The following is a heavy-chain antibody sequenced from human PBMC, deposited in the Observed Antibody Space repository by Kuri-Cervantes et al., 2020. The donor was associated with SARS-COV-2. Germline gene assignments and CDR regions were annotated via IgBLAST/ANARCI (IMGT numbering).Heavy chain of an antibody. Sequence: GESLKISFGASGFSLTNYAIHWVRQAPGKGLEWVAVIWYDGENEYYAGSVKGRFTISRDNSKNTVSLHMNSLRAEDTAMYYCARGAANYYYMDVWGKGTTVTVSS. V-gene: IGHV3-33*08. D-gene: IGHD3-16*01. CDR2: IWYDGENE. CDR1: GFSLTNYA. CDR3: ARGAANYYYMDV. J-gene: IGHJ6*03.